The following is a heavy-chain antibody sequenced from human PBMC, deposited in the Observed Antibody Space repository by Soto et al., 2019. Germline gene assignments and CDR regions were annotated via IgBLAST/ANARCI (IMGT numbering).Heavy chain of an antibody. Sequence: GGSLRLSCAASGFTFSSYAMHWVRQAPGKGLEWVAVISYDGSNKYYADSMKGRFTISRDNSKNTLYLQMNSLRAEDTAVYYCARSATIFRLEGIWGQGTMVTVSS. CDR1: GFTFSSYA. D-gene: IGHD3-3*01. CDR2: ISYDGSNK. V-gene: IGHV3-30-3*01. J-gene: IGHJ3*02. CDR3: ARSATIFRLEGI.